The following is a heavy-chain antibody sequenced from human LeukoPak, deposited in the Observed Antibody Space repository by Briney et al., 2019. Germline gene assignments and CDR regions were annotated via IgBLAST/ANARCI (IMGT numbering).Heavy chain of an antibody. D-gene: IGHD6-19*01. CDR2: INPSGGST. CDR3: ARFAVHRRITVAGQFGLDY. CDR1: GYKFTTYN. J-gene: IGHJ4*02. V-gene: IGHV1-46*01. Sequence: ASVKVSCKASGYKFTTYNIYWVRQAPGQGLEWMGIINPSGGSTNYAQKFQGRVTMTRDTSTSTVYMELSSLRSEDTAVYYCARFAVHRRITVAGQFGLDYWGQGTLVNLSS.